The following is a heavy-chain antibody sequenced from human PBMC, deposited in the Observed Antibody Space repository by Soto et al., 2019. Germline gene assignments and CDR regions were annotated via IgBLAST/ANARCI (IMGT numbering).Heavy chain of an antibody. CDR2: ISHSGST. J-gene: IGHJ4*02. D-gene: IGHD5-12*01. Sequence: SETLSLTCAVSGDSINSSHWWNWVRQPPGKGLEWIGQISHSGSTNYNPSLTSRVTISVDESTGTAYLELSSLTSEDTAVYYCATSEGRDGYSFDYWGPGTLVTVSS. V-gene: IGHV4-4*02. CDR3: ATSEGRDGYSFDY. CDR1: GDSINSSHW.